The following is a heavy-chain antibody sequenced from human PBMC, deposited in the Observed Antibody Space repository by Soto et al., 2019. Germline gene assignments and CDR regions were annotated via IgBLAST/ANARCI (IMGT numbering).Heavy chain of an antibody. D-gene: IGHD5-18*01. CDR1: GYTFTCYA. CDR2: INAGNGNT. Sequence: ASVKVSCKASGYTFTCYAMQWVRQAPGQRLEWMGWINAGNGNTKYSQKFQGRVTITRDTSASTAYMELSSLRSEDTAVYYCARDPGYSYGYNWGQGTLVTVSS. CDR3: ARDPGYSYGYN. V-gene: IGHV1-3*01. J-gene: IGHJ4*02.